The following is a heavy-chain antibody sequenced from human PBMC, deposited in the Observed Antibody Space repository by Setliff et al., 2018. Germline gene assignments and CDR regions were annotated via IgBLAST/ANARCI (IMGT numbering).Heavy chain of an antibody. V-gene: IGHV4-34*01. J-gene: IGHJ6*02. CDR2: INHSGST. Sequence: SETLSLTCTVYGGSFSDYYWGWIRQPPGKGLEWIAEINHSGSTNYNPSLKSRVSISADTSKHLFSLRLKSGTAADTAVHYCAKEYVVNSFVSNSHQHYGLDVWGQGTTVTVSS. D-gene: IGHD2-21*01. CDR3: AKEYVVNSFVSNSHQHYGLDV. CDR1: GGSFSDYY.